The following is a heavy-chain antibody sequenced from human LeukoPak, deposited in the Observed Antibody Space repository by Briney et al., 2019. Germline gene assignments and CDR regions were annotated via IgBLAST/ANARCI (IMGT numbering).Heavy chain of an antibody. CDR3: AKDRSVVWSSGWYVFDY. J-gene: IGHJ4*02. CDR1: GFTFSSYA. Sequence: AGGSLRLSCAASGFTFSSYAMSRVRQAPGKGLEWVSAISGSGGSTYYADSVKGRFTISRDNSKNTLYLQMNSLRAEDTAVYYCAKDRSVVWSSGWYVFDYWGQGTLVTVSS. D-gene: IGHD6-19*01. V-gene: IGHV3-23*01. CDR2: ISGSGGST.